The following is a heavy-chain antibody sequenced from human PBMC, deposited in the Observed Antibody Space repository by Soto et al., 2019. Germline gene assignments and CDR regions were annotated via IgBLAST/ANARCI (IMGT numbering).Heavy chain of an antibody. CDR1: GFTFSSYG. CDR3: ARDQFGLRYDY. CDR2: IWYDGSNK. Sequence: QVQLVESGGGVVQPGRSLRLSCAASGFTFSSYGMHWVRQAPGKGLEWVAVIWYDGSNKYYADSVKGRFTISRDNSKNTLYLQMNSLRAEDTAVYYCARDQFGLRYDYWGQGTLVTVSS. V-gene: IGHV3-33*01. J-gene: IGHJ4*02. D-gene: IGHD4-17*01.